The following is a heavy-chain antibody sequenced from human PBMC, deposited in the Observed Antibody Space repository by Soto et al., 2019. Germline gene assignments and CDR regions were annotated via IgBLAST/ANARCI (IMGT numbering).Heavy chain of an antibody. CDR2: IIPICGTA. J-gene: IGHJ4*02. V-gene: IGHV1-69*06. CDR3: ARDFVGYYGSASYQC. Sequence: ASVKVSCKASGGTFSSYAISWGRQAPGEGLEWMGGIIPICGTANYAQKFQGRDTISADKSTRTACVALSRLRSDDTAGCSCARDFVGYYGSASYQCWGQGTLVTVSS. D-gene: IGHD3-10*01. CDR1: GGTFSSYA.